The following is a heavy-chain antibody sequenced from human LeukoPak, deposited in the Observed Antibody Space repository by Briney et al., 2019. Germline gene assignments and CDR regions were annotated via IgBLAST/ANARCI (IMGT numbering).Heavy chain of an antibody. CDR1: GGSLSSGSYY. D-gene: IGHD5-12*01. V-gene: IGHV4-61*02. Sequence: SQTLSLTCTVSGGSLSSGSYYWSWIRQPAGKGLEWIGRIYTSGSTNYNPSLKSRVTISVDTSKNQFSLKLSSVTAADTAVYYCARAWATYYYYMDVWGKGTTVTVSS. J-gene: IGHJ6*03. CDR2: IYTSGST. CDR3: ARAWATYYYYMDV.